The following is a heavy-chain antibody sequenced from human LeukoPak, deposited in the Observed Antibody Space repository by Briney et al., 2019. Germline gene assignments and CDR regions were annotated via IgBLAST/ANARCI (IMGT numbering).Heavy chain of an antibody. Sequence: SETLSLTCAVYGGSFSGYYWSWIRQPPGKGLEWIGEINHSGSTNYNPSLKSRVTISVDTSKNQFSLKLSSVTAADTAVYYCARGQGSGSYYNIGWFDLWGQGTLVTVSS. CDR3: ARGQGSGSYYNIGWFDL. D-gene: IGHD3-10*01. V-gene: IGHV4-34*01. CDR1: GGSFSGYY. J-gene: IGHJ5*02. CDR2: INHSGST.